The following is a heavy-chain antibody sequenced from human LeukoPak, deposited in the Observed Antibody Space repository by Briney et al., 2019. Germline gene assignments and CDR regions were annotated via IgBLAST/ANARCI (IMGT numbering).Heavy chain of an antibody. D-gene: IGHD3-22*01. CDR1: GGSISSYY. CDR2: IYYSGST. J-gene: IGHJ4*02. Sequence: PSETLSLTCTVSGGSISSYYWSWIRQPPGKGLEWIGYIYYSGSTNYHPSLKSRVTISVDPSKNQFSLKLSSVTAADTAVYYCATLGNDSSGPRFDYWGQGTLVTVSS. V-gene: IGHV4-59*08. CDR3: ATLGNDSSGPRFDY.